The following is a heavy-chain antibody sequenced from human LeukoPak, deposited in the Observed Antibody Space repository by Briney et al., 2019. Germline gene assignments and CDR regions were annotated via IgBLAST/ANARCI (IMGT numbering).Heavy chain of an antibody. Sequence: SETLSLTCTVSGGSISSSSYYWSWIRQPPGKGLEWIGEINHSGSTNYNPSLKSRVTISVDTSKNQFSLKLSSVTAADTAVYYCARRTGNSIGVRAAKFDPWGQGTLVTVSS. J-gene: IGHJ5*02. CDR3: ARRTGNSIGVRAAKFDP. D-gene: IGHD6-25*01. CDR1: GGSISSSSYY. V-gene: IGHV4-39*07. CDR2: INHSGST.